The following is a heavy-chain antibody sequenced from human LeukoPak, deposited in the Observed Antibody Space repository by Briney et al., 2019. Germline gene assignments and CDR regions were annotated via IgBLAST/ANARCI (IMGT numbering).Heavy chain of an antibody. J-gene: IGHJ3*02. CDR2: INSDGTST. CDR3: VMYEWGDNFDI. V-gene: IGHV3-74*01. Sequence: GGSLRLSCASSGFSFSRSYMYWVRPGSGKGLVWVSRINSDGTSTNYADSVKGLFTISRDNAKNTLHMQMNSLRAEDAAVYYCVMYEWGDNFDIWGQGTMVTVSS. D-gene: IGHD1-26*01. CDR1: GFSFSRSY.